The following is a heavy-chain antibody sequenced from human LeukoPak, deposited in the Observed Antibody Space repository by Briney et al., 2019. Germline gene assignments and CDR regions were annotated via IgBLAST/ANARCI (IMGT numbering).Heavy chain of an antibody. D-gene: IGHD4-11*01. V-gene: IGHV3-21*01. CDR2: INSISTYM. Sequence: PGGCLRLSCAASGFTFSTYSMNWVRQAPGKGLEWVSSINSISTYMYYADSVKGRFTISRDNAKNSLYLQMNSLRAEDTAVYYCARGHSNYGDYFDYWGQGTLVTVSS. CDR3: ARGHSNYGDYFDY. CDR1: GFTFSTYS. J-gene: IGHJ4*02.